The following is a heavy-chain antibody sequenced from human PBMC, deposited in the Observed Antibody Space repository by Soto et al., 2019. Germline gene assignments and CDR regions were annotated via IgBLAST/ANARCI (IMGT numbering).Heavy chain of an antibody. Sequence: GGSLRLSCAASGFTFSSYAMSWVRQAPGKGLEWISTISGTGGATYYADSVKGRFTISRDNSKNTLSLQMNSLRAEDTAVYYCAKIWFAESNHFDYWGQGTLVTVSS. D-gene: IGHD3-10*01. CDR1: GFTFSSYA. V-gene: IGHV3-23*01. CDR2: ISGTGGAT. CDR3: AKIWFAESNHFDY. J-gene: IGHJ4*02.